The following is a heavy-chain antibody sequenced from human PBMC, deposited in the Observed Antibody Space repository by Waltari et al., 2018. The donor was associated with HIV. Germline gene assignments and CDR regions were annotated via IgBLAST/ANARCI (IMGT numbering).Heavy chain of an antibody. CDR3: ARDQGPPV. CDR2: ISGSGHTT. Sequence: EVQLVESGGGLVQPGGSLRLSCVASGFTLRHYAMSWVRQAPGKGLEWISAISGSGHTTDYADSVQGRFTISRDNSKSSLYLQMNSLRVEDTAVYYCARDQGPPVWGQGTTVTVSS. J-gene: IGHJ6*02. V-gene: IGHV3-23*04. CDR1: GFTLRHYA.